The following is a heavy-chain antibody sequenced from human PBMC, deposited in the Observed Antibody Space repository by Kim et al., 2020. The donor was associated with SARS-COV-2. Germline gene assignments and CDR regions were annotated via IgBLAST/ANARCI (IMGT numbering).Heavy chain of an antibody. CDR3: ARDPRWFGELYCFDY. CDR2: IYYSGST. D-gene: IGHD3-10*01. CDR1: GGSISSSSYY. Sequence: SETLSLTCTVSGGSISSSSYYWGWIRQPPGKGLEWIGSIYYSGSTYYNPSLKSRVTISVDTSKNQFSLKLSSVTAADTAVYYCARDPRWFGELYCFDYWGQGTLVTVSS. V-gene: IGHV4-39*07. J-gene: IGHJ4*02.